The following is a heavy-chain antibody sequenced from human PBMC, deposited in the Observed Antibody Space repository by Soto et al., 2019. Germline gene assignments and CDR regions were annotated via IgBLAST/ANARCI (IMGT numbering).Heavy chain of an antibody. Sequence: GGSLRLSCAASGFTFSSYSMNWVRQAPGKGLKWVSYISSSSSTIYYADSVKGRFTISRDNAKNSLYLQMNSLRDEDTAVYYCARDLTYCGGDCYPSNYFDYWGQGTLVTVSS. D-gene: IGHD2-21*02. V-gene: IGHV3-48*02. CDR2: ISSSSSTI. CDR3: ARDLTYCGGDCYPSNYFDY. J-gene: IGHJ4*02. CDR1: GFTFSSYS.